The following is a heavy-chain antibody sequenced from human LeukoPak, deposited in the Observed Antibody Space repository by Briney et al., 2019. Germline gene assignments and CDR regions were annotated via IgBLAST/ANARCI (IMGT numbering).Heavy chain of an antibody. J-gene: IGHJ4*02. CDR2: ISNSGSTI. CDR3: AKTPRYSGYDYAEVSRDDY. D-gene: IGHD5-12*01. Sequence: PGGSLRLSCAASGFTLSSYEMHWVRQAPGKGLEWVSYISNSGSTIYYADSVKGRFTISRDNAKNSLYLQMNSLRAEDTAVYYCAKTPRYSGYDYAEVSRDDYWGQGTLVTVSS. CDR1: GFTLSSYE. V-gene: IGHV3-48*03.